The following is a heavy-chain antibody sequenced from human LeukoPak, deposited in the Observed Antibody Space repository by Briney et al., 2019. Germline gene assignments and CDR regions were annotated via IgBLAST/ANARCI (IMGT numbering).Heavy chain of an antibody. CDR3: ASDSGRHGYYMDV. J-gene: IGHJ6*04. Sequence: GGSLRLSCAASGFTFSSHRMNWVRQAPGKGLEWVADISGSSDDIHYADSVTGRFTISRDNAKNSVYLQMNSLRVEDTAVYYCASDSGRHGYYMDVWGKGTTVTVSS. D-gene: IGHD1-26*01. CDR2: ISGSSDDI. V-gene: IGHV3-48*01. CDR1: GFTFSSHR.